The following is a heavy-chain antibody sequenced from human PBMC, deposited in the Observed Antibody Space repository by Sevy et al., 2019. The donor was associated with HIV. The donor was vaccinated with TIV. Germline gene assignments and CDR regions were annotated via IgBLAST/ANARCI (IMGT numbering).Heavy chain of an antibody. D-gene: IGHD2-21*02. Sequence: ASVKVSCNASGYTFTGYYMHWVRQAPGQGLEWMGWINPNSGGTNYAQKFQGRVTMTRDTSISTAYMGLGRLRSDDTAVYYCARDLRVGCGGDCYSHYYGMDVWGQGTTVTVSS. CDR2: INPNSGGT. J-gene: IGHJ6*02. CDR1: GYTFTGYY. CDR3: ARDLRVGCGGDCYSHYYGMDV. V-gene: IGHV1-2*02.